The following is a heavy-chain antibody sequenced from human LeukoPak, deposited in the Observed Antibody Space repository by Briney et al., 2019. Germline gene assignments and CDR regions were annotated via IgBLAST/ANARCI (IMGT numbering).Heavy chain of an antibody. CDR1: GFTFSSYS. CDR3: ARDHSSWYRLLDY. J-gene: IGHJ4*02. CDR2: ISSSSSYI. V-gene: IGHV3-21*01. D-gene: IGHD6-13*01. Sequence: PGGSLRLSCAASGFTFSSYSMNWVRQAPGKGLEWVSFISSSSSYIYYADSVKGRFTISRDNAKNSLYLQMNSLRAEDTAVYYCARDHSSWYRLLDYWGQGTLVTVSS.